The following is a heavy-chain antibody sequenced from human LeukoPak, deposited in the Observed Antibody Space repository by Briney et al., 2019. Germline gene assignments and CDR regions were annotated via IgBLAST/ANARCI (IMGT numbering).Heavy chain of an antibody. Sequence: SETLSLTCTVSGGSISSSSYYWGWIRQPPGKGLEWIGYIYYSGSTNYNPSLKSRVTISVDTSKNQFSLKLSSVTAADTAVYYCARDRGSSGWTGAFDIWGQGTMVTVSS. V-gene: IGHV4-61*01. D-gene: IGHD6-19*01. J-gene: IGHJ3*02. CDR2: IYYSGST. CDR1: GGSISSSSYY. CDR3: ARDRGSSGWTGAFDI.